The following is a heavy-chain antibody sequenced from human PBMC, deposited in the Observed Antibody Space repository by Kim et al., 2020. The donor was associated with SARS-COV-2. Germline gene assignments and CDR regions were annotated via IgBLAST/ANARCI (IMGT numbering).Heavy chain of an antibody. D-gene: IGHD3-22*01. CDR2: IYSSGST. Sequence: GGSLRLSCAASGFSVSSKYMSWVRQAPGKGLLWVSVIYSSGSTYYADSVKGRFTISRDNSKNTLYLQVNSLRAEDTAVYYCASYSRADYYYYYGMDVWGQGTTVTVSS. CDR3: ASYSRADYYYYYGMDV. CDR1: GFSVSSKY. V-gene: IGHV3-53*01. J-gene: IGHJ6*02.